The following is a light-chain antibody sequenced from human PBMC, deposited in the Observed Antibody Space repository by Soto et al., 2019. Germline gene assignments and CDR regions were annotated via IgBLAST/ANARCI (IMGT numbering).Light chain of an antibody. CDR1: QSLLHIDGKTY. J-gene: IGKJ2*01. CDR2: DVS. CDR3: MQRIKLPYT. V-gene: IGKV2D-29*01. Sequence: DIVLTQTPLFLSVTPGQPASISCRSTQSLLHIDGKTYFSWFLQKAGQPPQLLIYDVSNRFSGVSDPLSGSWSGTDFTLKISRVDADDVVIYYCMQRIKLPYTFGQGTKLQI.